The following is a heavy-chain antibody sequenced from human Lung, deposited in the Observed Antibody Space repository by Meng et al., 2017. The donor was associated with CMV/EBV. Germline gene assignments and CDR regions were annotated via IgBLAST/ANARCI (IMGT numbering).Heavy chain of an antibody. CDR2: IPHDGSNK. CDR1: GLTFSDNG. V-gene: IGHV3-30*02. D-gene: IGHD3-22*01. J-gene: IGHJ4*02. Sequence: SCSASGLTFSDNGMHWVRQAPGKGLEWVTFIPHDGSNKFYADSVKGRCTITRDNSKNTLYLQMNSLRAEDTAVYYCAKGGDYDSSGDYGGQGTLVTFSS. CDR3: AKGGDYDSSGDY.